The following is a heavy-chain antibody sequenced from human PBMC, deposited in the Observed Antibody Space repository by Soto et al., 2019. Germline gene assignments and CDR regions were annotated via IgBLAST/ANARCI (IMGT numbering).Heavy chain of an antibody. Sequence: ASVKVSCKASGYTFTSYDINWVRQATGQGLEWMGWMNPNSGNTGYAQKFQGRVTMTRNTSISTAYMELSSLRSEDTAVYYCARGELWDFWSGYSPFYYWGQGTLVTVSS. V-gene: IGHV1-8*01. CDR2: MNPNSGNT. D-gene: IGHD3-3*01. J-gene: IGHJ4*02. CDR3: ARGELWDFWSGYSPFYY. CDR1: GYTFTSYD.